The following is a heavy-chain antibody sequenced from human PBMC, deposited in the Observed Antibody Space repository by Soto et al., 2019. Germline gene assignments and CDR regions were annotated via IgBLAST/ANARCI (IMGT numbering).Heavy chain of an antibody. CDR2: ITTSSSTI. V-gene: IGHV3-48*01. Sequence: EVQLVESGGGLVQPGGSLRLSCAASGFTFSTYSMNWVRQAPGKGLEWISYITTSSSTIYYADSVKGRFTISRDNAKNSLYRQMNSLRVKDTAVYYCARRAVWGQGTTVTVS. CDR3: ARRAV. CDR1: GFTFSTYS. J-gene: IGHJ6*02.